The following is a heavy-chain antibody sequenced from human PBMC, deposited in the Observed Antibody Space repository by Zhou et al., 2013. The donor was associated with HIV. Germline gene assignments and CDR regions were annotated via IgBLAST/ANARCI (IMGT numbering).Heavy chain of an antibody. CDR2: VNPYNGDT. D-gene: IGHD2-15*01. J-gene: IGHJ4*02. CDR1: GYIFNQYG. CDR3: ARSPSGGQSYFDY. Sequence: HVQLMQSGTELKKPGASVKVSCTVSGYIFNQYGLHWVRQAPGQRPEWMGWVNPYNGDTDYSEKFLGRITIRKDTYTGSSYMELKSLTSDDTALYFCARSPSGGQSYFDYWGQGTLVAVSS. V-gene: IGHV1-18*04.